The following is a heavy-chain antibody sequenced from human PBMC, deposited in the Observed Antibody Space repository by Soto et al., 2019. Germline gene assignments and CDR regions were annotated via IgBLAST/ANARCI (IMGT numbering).Heavy chain of an antibody. V-gene: IGHV3-21*01. CDR2: ISSSSSYI. CDR1: GFTFSSYS. J-gene: IGHJ6*02. Sequence: GGSLRLSCAASGFTFSSYSMNWVRQAPGKGLEWVSSISSSSSYIYYADSVKGRFTISRDNAKNSLYLQMNSLRAEDTAVYYCAREGVDIVASVQYYYYGMAVWGQGTSVTVSS. CDR3: AREGVDIVASVQYYYYGMAV. D-gene: IGHD5-12*01.